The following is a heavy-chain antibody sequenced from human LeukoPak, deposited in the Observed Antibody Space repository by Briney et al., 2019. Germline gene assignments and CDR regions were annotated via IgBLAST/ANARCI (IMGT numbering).Heavy chain of an antibody. CDR1: GGSFSGYY. V-gene: IGHV4-59*01. J-gene: IGHJ4*02. CDR3: ARGVYIAAAQYGY. D-gene: IGHD6-13*01. CDR2: IYYSGTT. Sequence: PSETLSLTCAVYGGSFSGYYWSWIRQPLGKGLEWIGYIYYSGTTNYNPSLKSRVTISVDTSKNQFSLKLSSVTAADTAVYYRARGVYIAAAQYGYWGQGTLVTVSS.